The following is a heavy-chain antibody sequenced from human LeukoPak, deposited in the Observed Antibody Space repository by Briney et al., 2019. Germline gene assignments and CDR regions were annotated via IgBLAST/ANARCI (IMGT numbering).Heavy chain of an antibody. CDR3: MRGGPYSDGLY. Sequence: GESLRLSCEASGFTFSNYGMHWVRQAPGKGLEGVAFIRSDGTNKYYADSVKGRFTISRDNSKNTLYLQMNSLRAADTAVYYCMRGGPYSDGLYWGQGTMVTVSS. CDR2: IRSDGTNK. V-gene: IGHV3-30*02. J-gene: IGHJ4*02. CDR1: GFTFSNYG. D-gene: IGHD2-8*01.